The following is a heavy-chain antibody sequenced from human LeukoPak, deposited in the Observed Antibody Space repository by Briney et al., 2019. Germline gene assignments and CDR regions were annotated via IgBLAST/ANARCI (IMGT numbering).Heavy chain of an antibody. CDR3: ARDKVVGATFFDY. CDR2: IKQDETEK. CDR1: GFAFSNYW. D-gene: IGHD1-26*01. J-gene: IGHJ4*02. V-gene: IGHV3-7*01. Sequence: GGSLRLSCAASGFAFSNYWMSWVRQAPGKGLEWLANIKQDETEKYYADSVKGRFTISRDNAKNSLYLQMNSLRDEDTAVYYCARDKVVGATFFDYWGQGTLVTVSS.